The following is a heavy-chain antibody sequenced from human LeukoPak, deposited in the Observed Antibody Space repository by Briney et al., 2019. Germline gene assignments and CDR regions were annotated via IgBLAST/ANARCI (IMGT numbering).Heavy chain of an antibody. D-gene: IGHD3-22*01. CDR3: ARQYYDRTGYYYFDY. V-gene: IGHV4-39*01. CDR2: LYYSGST. CDR1: GGAITGSSYY. Sequence: SETLSLTCSVSGGAITGSSYYWGWIRQPPGKGLEWIGSLYYSGSTYYNPSLKSRVTISADTSKNQFSLKLISVIAADRAVYYCARQYYDRTGYYYFDYWDQGTLVTVSS. J-gene: IGHJ4*02.